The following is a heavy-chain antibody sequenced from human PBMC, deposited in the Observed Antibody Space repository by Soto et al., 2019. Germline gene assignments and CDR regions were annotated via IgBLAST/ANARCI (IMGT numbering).Heavy chain of an antibody. CDR1: GGLFSMYS. CDR3: ATIRVRGGPLRFED. CDR2: VLPITGST. D-gene: IGHD5-12*01. Sequence: QVQLVQSGAEVKKPGSSVKVSCRTSGGLFSMYSFNWVRQAPGQGLEWMGGVLPITGSTDYAQKFQGRLTITADRSTSTVYMELSRLRSDDTANYYCATIRVRGGPLRFEDGGQGMLITVSS. V-gene: IGHV1-69*06. J-gene: IGHJ4*01.